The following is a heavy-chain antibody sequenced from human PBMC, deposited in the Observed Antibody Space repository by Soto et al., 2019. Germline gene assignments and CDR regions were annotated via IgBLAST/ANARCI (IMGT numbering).Heavy chain of an antibody. J-gene: IGHJ4*02. CDR1: GFTFSSYG. CDR2: ISYDGSNK. V-gene: IGHV3-30*18. D-gene: IGHD6-13*01. CDR3: AKDLAAAGNYYFDY. Sequence: QVQLVKSGGGVVQPGRSLRLSCAASGFTFSSYGMHWVRQAPGKGLEWVAVISYDGSNKYYADSVKGRFTISRDNSKNTLYLQMNSLRAEDTAVYYCAKDLAAAGNYYFDYWGQGTLVTVSS.